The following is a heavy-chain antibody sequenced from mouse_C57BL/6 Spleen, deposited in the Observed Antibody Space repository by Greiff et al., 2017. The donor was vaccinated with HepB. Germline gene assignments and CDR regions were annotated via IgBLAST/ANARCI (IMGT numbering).Heavy chain of an antibody. Sequence: EVKLQQSGAELVRPGASVKLSCTASGFNIKDYYMHWVKQRPEQGLEWIGRIDPEDGDTEYAPKFQGKATMTADTSSNTAYLQLSSLTSEDTAVYYCTTDSSGSYWYFDVWGTGTTVTVSS. V-gene: IGHV14-1*01. CDR2: IDPEDGDT. J-gene: IGHJ1*03. CDR3: TTDSSGSYWYFDV. D-gene: IGHD3-2*02. CDR1: GFNIKDYY.